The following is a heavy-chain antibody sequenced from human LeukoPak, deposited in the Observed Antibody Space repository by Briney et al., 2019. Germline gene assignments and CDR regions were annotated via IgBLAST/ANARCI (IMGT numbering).Heavy chain of an antibody. J-gene: IGHJ5*02. CDR3: ARDGAVVVSDWFDP. CDR1: GYTFTGYY. CDR2: INPNSGGT. V-gene: IGHV1-2*02. D-gene: IGHD2-2*01. Sequence: KISCKGSGYTFTGYYMHWVRQAPGQGLEWMGWINPNSGGTNYAQKFQGRVTMTRDTSISTAYMELSRLRSDDTAVYYCARDGAVVVSDWFDPWGQGTLVTVSS.